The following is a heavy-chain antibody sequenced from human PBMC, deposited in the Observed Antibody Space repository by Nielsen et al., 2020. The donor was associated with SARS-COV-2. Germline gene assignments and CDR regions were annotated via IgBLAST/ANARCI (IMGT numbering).Heavy chain of an antibody. CDR2: IYYSGST. D-gene: IGHD6-6*01. Sequence: SETLSLTCTVSGGSISSYYWSWIRQPPGKGLEWIGYIYYSGSTYYNPSLKSRVTISVDTSKNQFSLKLSSVTAADTAVYYCASFTIAGRHFDYWGQGALVTVSS. CDR1: GGSISSYY. V-gene: IGHV4-59*08. CDR3: ASFTIAGRHFDY. J-gene: IGHJ4*02.